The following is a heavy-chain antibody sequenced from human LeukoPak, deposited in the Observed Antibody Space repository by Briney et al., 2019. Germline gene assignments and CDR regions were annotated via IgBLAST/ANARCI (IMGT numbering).Heavy chain of an antibody. J-gene: IGHJ5*02. D-gene: IGHD6-13*01. CDR2: RNPNSGNT. V-gene: IGHV1-8*01. CDR3: ARGVFGSSWYQWFDP. CDR1: RYTFTTSD. Sequence: GSVKVSCTASRYTFTTSDINSVRQATGQGLEWMGGRNPNSGNTGNAQKCQGRVTMTRNTSISTAYMELSSLRSEDTAVYYCARGVFGSSWYQWFDPWGQGTLVTVSS.